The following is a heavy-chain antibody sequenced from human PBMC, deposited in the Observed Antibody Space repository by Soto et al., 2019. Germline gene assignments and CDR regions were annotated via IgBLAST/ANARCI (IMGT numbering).Heavy chain of an antibody. CDR1: GGSISSYY. V-gene: IGHV4-59*01. J-gene: IGHJ5*01. Sequence: SETLSLTCTVSGGSISSYYWSWIRQPPGKGLEWIGYIYYSGRTNYNPSLKSRVTISVDTSKNQFSLKLSSVTAADTAVYYCARDAHNELYSFWFDSWGQGTLVTVSS. CDR3: ARDAHNELYSFWFDS. CDR2: IYYSGRT. D-gene: IGHD3-3*01.